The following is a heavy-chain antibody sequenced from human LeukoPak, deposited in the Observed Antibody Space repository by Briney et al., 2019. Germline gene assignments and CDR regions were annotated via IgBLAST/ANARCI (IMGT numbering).Heavy chain of an antibody. CDR1: GGSISSGDYY. D-gene: IGHD5-18*01. J-gene: IGHJ5*02. CDR2: IYYSRST. CDR3: ARGWGDTAMVLSAWFDP. V-gene: IGHV4-30-4*01. Sequence: SQTLSLTCTVSGGSISSGDYYWSWIRQPPGKGLEWIGYIYYSRSTYYNPSLKSRVTISVDTSKNQFSLKLSSVTAADTAVYYCARGWGDTAMVLSAWFDPWGQGTLVTVSS.